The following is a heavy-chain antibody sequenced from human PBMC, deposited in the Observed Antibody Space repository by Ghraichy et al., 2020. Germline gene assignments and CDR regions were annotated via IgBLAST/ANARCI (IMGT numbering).Heavy chain of an antibody. D-gene: IGHD2-2*01. Sequence: SQTHSLTCTVSGGSVSSGSYYWSWIRQPPGKGLEWIGYIYYSGSTNYNPSLKSRVTISVDTSKNQFSLKLSSVTAADTAVYYCAREPSLDAFDIWGQGTMVTVSS. V-gene: IGHV4-61*01. J-gene: IGHJ3*02. CDR2: IYYSGST. CDR1: GGSVSSGSYY. CDR3: AREPSLDAFDI.